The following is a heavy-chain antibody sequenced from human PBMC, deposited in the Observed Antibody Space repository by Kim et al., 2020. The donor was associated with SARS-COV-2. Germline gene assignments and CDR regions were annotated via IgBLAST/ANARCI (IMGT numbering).Heavy chain of an antibody. J-gene: IGHJ4*02. D-gene: IGHD3-10*02. V-gene: IGHV2-5*01. CDR3: AHITSNMFDY. Sequence: YSPSLKSRLTITKDTSKNQVVLTVTNMDPVDTATYFCAHITSNMFDYWGQGTLVTVSS.